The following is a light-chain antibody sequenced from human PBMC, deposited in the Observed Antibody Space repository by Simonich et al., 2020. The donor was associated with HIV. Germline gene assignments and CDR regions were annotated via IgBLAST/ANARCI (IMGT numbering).Light chain of an antibody. CDR1: QSISTN. J-gene: IGKJ2*01. Sequence: EIVMTQSPATLSVSPGERATPSCRASQSISTNLAWYQQKPGQAPRLLIYGASTRATGSPARVSGSGSGTEFTLTISSMQSEDFAVYYCQQYNNWPLLFGQGTKLEIK. CDR2: GAS. V-gene: IGKV3-15*01. CDR3: QQYNNWPLL.